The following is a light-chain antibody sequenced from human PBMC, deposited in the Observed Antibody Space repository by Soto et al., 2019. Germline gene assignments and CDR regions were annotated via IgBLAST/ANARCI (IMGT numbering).Light chain of an antibody. Sequence: QSALTQPRSVSGSPGQSVTISCTGTISDVAGYNYVSWYQHHPGKAPKLLISDVTKRPSWVPDRFSGSKSGSTASLTISDLQDEDEADYYCSSYAGSNNLVFGGGTKLTVL. CDR2: DVT. CDR3: SSYAGSNNLV. J-gene: IGLJ2*01. V-gene: IGLV2-11*01. CDR1: ISDVAGYNY.